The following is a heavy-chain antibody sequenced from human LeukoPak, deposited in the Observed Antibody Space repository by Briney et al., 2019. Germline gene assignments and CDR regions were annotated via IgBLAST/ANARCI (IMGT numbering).Heavy chain of an antibody. CDR3: AKDGGGYYPSYYYYMDV. V-gene: IGHV3-30*02. J-gene: IGHJ6*03. CDR1: GFTFSNFG. D-gene: IGHD3-22*01. CDR2: IRYDGSNE. Sequence: PGGSLRLSCAASGFTFSNFGMHWVRQAPGKGLEWVAFIRYDGSNEYYADSVKGRFTISRDNSKYTLYLQMNSLRAEDTAVYYCAKDGGGYYPSYYYYMDVWGKGTTVTISS.